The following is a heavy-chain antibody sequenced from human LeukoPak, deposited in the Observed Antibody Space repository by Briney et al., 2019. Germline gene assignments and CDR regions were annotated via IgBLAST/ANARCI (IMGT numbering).Heavy chain of an antibody. D-gene: IGHD6-19*01. CDR1: GYTLTSYY. J-gene: IGHJ4*02. Sequence: ASVKVSCKASGYTLTSYYMHWVRQAPGQGLEWMGIINPSGGSTSYAQKFQGRVTMTRDTSTSTVYMELSSLRSEDTAVYYCARDEPSGIAVAGTGYFDYWGQGTLVTVSS. CDR2: INPSGGST. V-gene: IGHV1-46*01. CDR3: ARDEPSGIAVAGTGYFDY.